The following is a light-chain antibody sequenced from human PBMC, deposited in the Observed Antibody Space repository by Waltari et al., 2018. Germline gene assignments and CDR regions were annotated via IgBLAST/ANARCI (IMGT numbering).Light chain of an antibody. V-gene: IGKV2-30*02. CDR1: QSLVQSDGNTF. Sequence: DVVMTQSPLSLPVTLGQPASISCWSSQSLVQSDGNTFLNWFRQRPGQSPRRLIYKVSNRESGVPDRFSGSGSGTDFTLKISRVEAEDVGIYYCLQSSQWPYAFGQGTKLEIK. J-gene: IGKJ2*01. CDR3: LQSSQWPYA. CDR2: KVS.